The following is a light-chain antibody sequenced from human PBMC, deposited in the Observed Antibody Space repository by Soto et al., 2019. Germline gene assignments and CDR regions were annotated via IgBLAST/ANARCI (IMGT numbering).Light chain of an antibody. CDR2: DVS. CDR3: SSYAGSNGVV. Sequence: QSALTQPPSASGSPGQSVTISCTGTSSDVGGYNYVSWYQQHPGKAPKLMIYDVSKRPSGVPDRFSGSKSGNPASLTVSGLQAEDEADYYCSSYAGSNGVVFGGGTKLTVL. CDR1: SSDVGGYNY. J-gene: IGLJ2*01. V-gene: IGLV2-8*01.